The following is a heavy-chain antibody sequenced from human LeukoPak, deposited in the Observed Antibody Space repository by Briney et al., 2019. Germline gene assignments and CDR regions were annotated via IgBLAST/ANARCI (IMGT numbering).Heavy chain of an antibody. CDR2: INPKSGGT. J-gene: IGHJ5*02. V-gene: IGHV1-2*02. D-gene: IGHD3-16*01. Sequence: APVKVSCKASGYTFTDYYMHWVRQAPGQGLEWMGWINPKSGGTDYGQQFQGRVTMTRDTSINTAYMELSRLTSDDTAVYYCARRVMITFGGFANNWFDPWGPGTLVTVSS. CDR3: ARRVMITFGGFANNWFDP. CDR1: GYTFTDYY.